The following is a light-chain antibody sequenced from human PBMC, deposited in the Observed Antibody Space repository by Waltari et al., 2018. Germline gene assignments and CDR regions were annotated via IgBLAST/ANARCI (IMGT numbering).Light chain of an antibody. Sequence: QSALTQPPSASGSPGQSVTLSCTGTSSDVGAYNHVSWYQHQPGKAPKLMIYAVGKRPAGVPERFSGAQSGNTASLTGSGLQAEDEADYYCSSYGGRSNVVVGGGTKVTVL. V-gene: IGLV2-8*01. CDR1: SSDVGAYNH. CDR3: SSYGGRSNVV. CDR2: AVG. J-gene: IGLJ2*01.